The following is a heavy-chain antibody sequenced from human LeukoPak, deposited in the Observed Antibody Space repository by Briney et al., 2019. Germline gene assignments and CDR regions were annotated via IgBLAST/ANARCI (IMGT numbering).Heavy chain of an antibody. D-gene: IGHD5-24*01. CDR2: IKADESEK. V-gene: IGHV3-7*01. CDR1: GFTFSPYW. Sequence: GGSLRLPCAASGFTFSPYWLMWVRQAPRKGREGVDKIKADESEKYYVNSVKGRLTISRDNAKNSLYLLMNSLRAEDTAVYYCARVFAWLQFDYWGQGTLVTVSS. CDR3: ARVFAWLQFDY. J-gene: IGHJ4*02.